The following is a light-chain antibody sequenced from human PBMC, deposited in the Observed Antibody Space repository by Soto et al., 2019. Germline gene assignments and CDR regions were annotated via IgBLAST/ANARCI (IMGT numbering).Light chain of an antibody. V-gene: IGKV3D-20*01. CDR3: QQDGSSLT. J-gene: IGKJ5*01. CDR2: DTS. CDR1: QSINSNY. Sequence: EIVLTQSPATLSLSPGERATLSCGASQSINSNYLAWYQQKPGLEPRLVIYDTSRRAPGIPDRLTVSGSGTDFTLTISRLEPEDSTIYYCQQDGSSLTFGQGTRLEIK.